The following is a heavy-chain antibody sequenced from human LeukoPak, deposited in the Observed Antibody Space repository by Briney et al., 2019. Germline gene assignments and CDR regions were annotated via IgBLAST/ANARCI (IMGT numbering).Heavy chain of an antibody. CDR3: ARMGSMAINDY. Sequence: SVQVSCHASGGTFISYAISWVRRAPGQGLEWMGRIIPILGIANYAQKFQGRVTITADKSTSTAYIELSSLRSEDTAVYYCARMGSMAINDYWGQGTLVTVSS. CDR1: GGTFISYA. CDR2: IIPILGIA. J-gene: IGHJ4*02. D-gene: IGHD5-24*01. V-gene: IGHV1-69*04.